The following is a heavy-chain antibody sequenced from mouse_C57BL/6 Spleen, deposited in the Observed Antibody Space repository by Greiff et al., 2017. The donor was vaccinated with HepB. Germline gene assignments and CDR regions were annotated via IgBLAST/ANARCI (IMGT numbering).Heavy chain of an antibody. D-gene: IGHD2-3*01. CDR3: ARSTVTTRDYYAMDY. J-gene: IGHJ4*01. Sequence: QVQLQQPGAELVMPGASVKLSCKASGYTFTSYWMHWVKQRPGQGLEWIGEIDPSDSYTNYNQKFKGKSTLTVDKSSSTAYMQLSSLTSEDSAVYYCARSTVTTRDYYAMDYWGEGTSVTVSS. V-gene: IGHV1-69*01. CDR2: IDPSDSYT. CDR1: GYTFTSYW.